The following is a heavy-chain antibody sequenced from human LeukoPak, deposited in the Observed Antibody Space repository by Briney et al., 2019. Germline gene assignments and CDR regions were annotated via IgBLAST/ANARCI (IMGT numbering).Heavy chain of an antibody. CDR2: ISWNSGSI. J-gene: IGHJ3*02. D-gene: IGHD4-11*01. V-gene: IGHV3-9*01. CDR3: AKDTTVIGGAFDI. Sequence: PSGRSLRLSCAASGFTFDDYAMHWVRQAPGEGLEWVSGISWNSGSIGYADSVKGRFTISRDNAKNSLYLQMNSLRAEDTALYYCAKDTTVIGGAFDIWGQGTMVTVSS. CDR1: GFTFDDYA.